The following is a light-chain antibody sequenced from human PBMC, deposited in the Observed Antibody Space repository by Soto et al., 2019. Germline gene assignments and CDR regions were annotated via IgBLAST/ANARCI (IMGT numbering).Light chain of an antibody. Sequence: QSALTQPASVSGSPGQSITMSCTGTSSDVGGYDHVSWYQQHPGRVPRLIIYAVSNRPSGVSNRFSGSKSDNTASLTISGLQAEDEADYYCSSYASSSAHGFGTGTKLTVL. CDR3: SSYASSSAHG. CDR1: SSDVGGYDH. CDR2: AVS. V-gene: IGLV2-14*01. J-gene: IGLJ1*01.